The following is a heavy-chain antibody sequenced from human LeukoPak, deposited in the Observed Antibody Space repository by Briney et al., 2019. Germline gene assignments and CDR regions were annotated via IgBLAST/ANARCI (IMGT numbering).Heavy chain of an antibody. CDR2: FDPEDGET. V-gene: IGHV1-24*01. Sequence: ASVKVSCKVSGYTLTDLSMHWVRQAPGKGLEWMGVFDPEDGETIHAQKFQGRVTMTEDTSTDTAYMELSSLRSEDTAMYYCATGMAGIPYYYGMDVWGQGTTVSVSS. CDR3: ATGMAGIPYYYGMDV. CDR1: GYTLTDLS. D-gene: IGHD5-24*01. J-gene: IGHJ6*02.